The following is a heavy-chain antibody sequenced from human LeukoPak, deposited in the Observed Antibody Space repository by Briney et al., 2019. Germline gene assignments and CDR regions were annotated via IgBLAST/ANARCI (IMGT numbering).Heavy chain of an antibody. Sequence: QTLSLTCAISGDSVFSNSSWNWIRQSPSRGLEWPGRTYYRSKWYNDYGVSVKSRININPDTSKNHFSLQLSSVTPEDTAVYYCVRGGQGDGHSADEGFDIWGQGTMVTVS. J-gene: IGHJ3*02. CDR1: GDSVFSNSS. CDR3: VRGGQGDGHSADEGFDI. D-gene: IGHD5-18*01. V-gene: IGHV6-1*01. CDR2: TYYRSKWYN.